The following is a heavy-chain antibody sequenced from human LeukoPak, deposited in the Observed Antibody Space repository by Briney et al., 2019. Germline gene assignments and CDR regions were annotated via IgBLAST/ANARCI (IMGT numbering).Heavy chain of an antibody. D-gene: IGHD6-19*01. CDR1: GFTFSSYA. J-gene: IGHJ5*02. CDR2: ISSSSSYI. Sequence: GGSLRHSCAASGFTFSSYAMSWVRQAPGKGLEWVSSISSSSSYIYYADSVKGRFTISRDNSKNTLYLQMNSLRAEDTAVYYCARGLGSGYLPNWFDPWGQGTLVTVSS. CDR3: ARGLGSGYLPNWFDP. V-gene: IGHV3-21*01.